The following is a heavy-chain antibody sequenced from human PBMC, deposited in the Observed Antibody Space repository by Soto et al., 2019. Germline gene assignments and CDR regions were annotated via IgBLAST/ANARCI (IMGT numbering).Heavy chain of an antibody. CDR2: IYPSDSDT. CDR1: GYSFTSYW. Sequence: GESLKISCKGSGYSFTSYWIGWVRQMPGKGLEWMGIIYPSDSDTRYSPSFQGQVTISADKSISTAYLHWSSLKASDTAMYYCARGVCLCNPRRIVYGRDVWGRRTTFAVSS. J-gene: IGHJ6*02. D-gene: IGHD3-16*01. CDR3: ARGVCLCNPRRIVYGRDV. V-gene: IGHV5-51*01.